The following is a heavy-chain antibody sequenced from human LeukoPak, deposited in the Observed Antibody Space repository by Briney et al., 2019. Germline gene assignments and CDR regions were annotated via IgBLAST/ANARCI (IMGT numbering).Heavy chain of an antibody. CDR2: ISGSGGST. Sequence: GGSLRLSCAASGFTFSSYAMSWVRQAPGKGLEWVSAISGSGGSTYYADSVKGRFTISRDNSKNTLYLQMNSLRVEDTAVYYCARDEPTVTTGPPVGSWGQGTLVTVSS. J-gene: IGHJ4*02. D-gene: IGHD4-17*01. CDR3: ARDEPTVTTGPPVGS. V-gene: IGHV3-23*01. CDR1: GFTFSSYA.